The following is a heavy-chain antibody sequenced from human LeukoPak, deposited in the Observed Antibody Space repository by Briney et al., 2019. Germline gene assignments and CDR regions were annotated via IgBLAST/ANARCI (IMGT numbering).Heavy chain of an antibody. CDR3: ARGAIVGATTYPSWGVRLFAY. V-gene: IGHV4-39*01. J-gene: IGHJ4*02. CDR1: GGSIRSSYYY. D-gene: IGHD1-26*01. Sequence: SETLSLTCTVSGGSIRSSYYYWGWIRQPPGKGLEWIGSIYDSGSTYYNPSLKSRVTISVDTSKNQFSLKLSSVTAADTAVYYCARGAIVGATTYPSWGVRLFAYWGQGTLVTVSS. CDR2: IYDSGST.